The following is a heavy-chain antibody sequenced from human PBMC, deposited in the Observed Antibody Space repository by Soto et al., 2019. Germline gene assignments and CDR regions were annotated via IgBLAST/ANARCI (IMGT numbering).Heavy chain of an antibody. Sequence: EVQLVESGGGLVQPGGSLRLSCAASGFTFSSYSMNWVRQAPGKGLEWVSYISSSSSTIYYADSVKGRFTISRDNAKNSLYLQMNSVRDEDTAVYYCARGGEYFDLWGRGTLVTVSS. CDR1: GFTFSSYS. J-gene: IGHJ2*01. CDR3: ARGGEYFDL. CDR2: ISSSSSTI. V-gene: IGHV3-48*02.